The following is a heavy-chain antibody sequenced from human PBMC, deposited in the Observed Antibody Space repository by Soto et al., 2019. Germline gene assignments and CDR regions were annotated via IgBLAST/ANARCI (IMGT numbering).Heavy chain of an antibody. CDR2: IGTAGDT. D-gene: IGHD2-15*01. CDR1: VCTFSGFD. J-gene: IGHJ4*02. V-gene: IGHV3-13*01. Sequence: GGSLRLSSEASVCTFSGFDMHCVRQPTGKGLEWVSTIGTAGDTYYAVSVKGRFTISRDNAKNSLSLQMNSLRAGDTAVYFCARGQEVGAHFFDSWGQGTSVTVSS. CDR3: ARGQEVGAHFFDS.